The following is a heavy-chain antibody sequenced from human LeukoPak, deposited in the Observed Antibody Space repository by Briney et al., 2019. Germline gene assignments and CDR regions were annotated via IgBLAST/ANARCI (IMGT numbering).Heavy chain of an antibody. Sequence: GGSLRLSCAASGFTFSSYAMSWVRQAPGKGLEWVSAISGSGGSTYYADSVKGRFTISRDNSKNTLYLQMNSLRAEDTAVYYCAKGGDQRHYYYGMDVWGQGITVTVSS. CDR3: AKGGDQRHYYYGMDV. CDR1: GFTFSSYA. V-gene: IGHV3-23*01. CDR2: ISGSGGST. D-gene: IGHD2-21*02. J-gene: IGHJ6*02.